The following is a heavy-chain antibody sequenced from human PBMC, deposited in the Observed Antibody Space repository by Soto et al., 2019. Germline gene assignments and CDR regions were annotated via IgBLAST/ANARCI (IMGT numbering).Heavy chain of an antibody. CDR3: ARELQQLVREGFDY. D-gene: IGHD6-13*01. V-gene: IGHV1-69*12. J-gene: IGHJ4*02. CDR1: GGTFSSYA. Sequence: QVQLVQSGAEVKKPGSSVKVSCKASGGTFSSYAISWVRQAPGQGPEWMGGIIPIFGTANYAQKFQGRVTITADESTSTAYMELSSLRSEDTAVYYCARELQQLVREGFDYWGQGTLVTVSS. CDR2: IIPIFGTA.